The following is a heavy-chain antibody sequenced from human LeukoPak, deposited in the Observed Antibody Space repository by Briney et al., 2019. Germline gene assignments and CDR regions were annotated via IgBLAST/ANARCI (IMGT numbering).Heavy chain of an antibody. Sequence: GESLKISCKGSGYSFTSYWIGWVRQMPGKGLEWMGIIYPGDSDTRYSPSFQGQVTISADKSISTAYLQWSSLKASDTAMYYCARLRDGASTDYYYGMDVWGQGTTVTVSS. D-gene: IGHD5-24*01. CDR2: IYPGDSDT. CDR1: GYSFTSYW. V-gene: IGHV5-51*01. J-gene: IGHJ6*02. CDR3: ARLRDGASTDYYYGMDV.